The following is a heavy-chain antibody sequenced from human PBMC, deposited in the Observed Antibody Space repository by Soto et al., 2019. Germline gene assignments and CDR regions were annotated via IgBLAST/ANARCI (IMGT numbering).Heavy chain of an antibody. Sequence: QVQVMQSGAEVKKPGDSVKVSCKTSGYIFSDYGINWVRQAPGQCLEWMGWISGYSGNANLAQKFQGRVTMTTDKSTRTAYMEVRRLRSDDTAVYYCAKRTSGTTWGESDYWGQGTLVTVSS. CDR1: GYIFSDYG. V-gene: IGHV1-18*04. J-gene: IGHJ4*02. CDR2: ISGYSGNA. D-gene: IGHD4-17*01. CDR3: AKRTSGTTWGESDY.